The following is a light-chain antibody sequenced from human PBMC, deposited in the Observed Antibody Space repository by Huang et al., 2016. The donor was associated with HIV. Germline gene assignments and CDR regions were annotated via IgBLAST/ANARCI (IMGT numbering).Light chain of an antibody. CDR3: QQRSNWPLT. Sequence: IVLTQSPGTLSLSPGERATLSCRASQSVSSYLAWYQQKPGQAPRLLIYAASNRATGIPARFSGSGSGTDFTLAISSLEPEDFAVYYCQQRSNWPLTFGGGTKVEVK. J-gene: IGKJ4*01. CDR1: QSVSSY. CDR2: AAS. V-gene: IGKV3-11*01.